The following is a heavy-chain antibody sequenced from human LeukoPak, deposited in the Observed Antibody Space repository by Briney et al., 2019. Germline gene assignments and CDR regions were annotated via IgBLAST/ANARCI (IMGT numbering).Heavy chain of an antibody. CDR2: IDWDDDK. J-gene: IGHJ3*02. Sequence: SGPTLVNPPQTLTLTFTFSGFSLSTRGMCVSWIRQPPEKALEWLARIDWDDDKYYSTSLKTRLTISKDTSKNQVVLTMTNMDPVDTATYYCARIRTPYCGGDGPGFDIWGQGTMVTVSS. CDR3: ARIRTPYCGGDGPGFDI. D-gene: IGHD2-21*02. V-gene: IGHV2-70*11. CDR1: GFSLSTRGMC.